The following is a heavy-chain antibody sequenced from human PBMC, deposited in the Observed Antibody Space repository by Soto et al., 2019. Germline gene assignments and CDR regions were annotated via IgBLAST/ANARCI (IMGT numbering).Heavy chain of an antibody. Sequence: QVQLQESGPGLVKSSETLSLTCTVSGASSSSYYRSWIRQPPGKGLEWIGYMNDFGRTIYNPSLKSRVTISLDTSKNQFSLKLTSVIAADTAVYYCARSFCRDAVRCNWFDPWGQGTLVTVSS. J-gene: IGHJ5*02. CDR1: GASSSSYY. V-gene: IGHV4-59*01. CDR2: MNDFGRT. D-gene: IGHD2-8*01. CDR3: ARSFCRDAVRCNWFDP.